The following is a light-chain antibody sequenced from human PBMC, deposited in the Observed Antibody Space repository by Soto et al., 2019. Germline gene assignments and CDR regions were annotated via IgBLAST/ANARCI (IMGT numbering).Light chain of an antibody. CDR3: QQDDDLPIT. Sequence: DSQMPPPPSYLSTSVGDTVTITVLSSQDISHYLNWYQQKPGKALKLLIYDASNLHPGVPSRFRGSGSGTEFSFNITSLQPEDVATYYCQQDDDLPITFGQGTRLETK. CDR2: DAS. V-gene: IGKV1-33*01. J-gene: IGKJ5*01. CDR1: QDISHY.